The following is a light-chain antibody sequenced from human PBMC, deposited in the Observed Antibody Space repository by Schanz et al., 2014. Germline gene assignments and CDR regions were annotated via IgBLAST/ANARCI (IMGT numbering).Light chain of an antibody. V-gene: IGKV3-15*01. Sequence: ETVMTQSPATLSVSPGERATLSCRASQSVSSNLAWYQQKPGQAPRLLIYGASTRATVVPARFSGSGSGTEFTLTISSLQSEDFAVYYCQQYNNWPPTFGQGTKVEIK. CDR2: GAS. J-gene: IGKJ1*01. CDR3: QQYNNWPPT. CDR1: QSVSSN.